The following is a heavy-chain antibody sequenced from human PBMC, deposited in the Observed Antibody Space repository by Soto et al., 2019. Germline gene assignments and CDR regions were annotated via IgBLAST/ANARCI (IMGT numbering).Heavy chain of an antibody. J-gene: IGHJ3*02. CDR1: GFTFSSYA. CDR2: ISYDGSNK. Sequence: QVQLVESGGGVVQPGRSLRLSCAASGFTFSSYAMHWVRQAPGQGLEWVAVISYDGSNKYYADSVKGRFTISRDNSKNTLYLQMNSLRAEDTAVYYCARDPDITMVRGRSGRDAFDIWGQGTMVTVSS. D-gene: IGHD3-10*01. V-gene: IGHV3-30-3*01. CDR3: ARDPDITMVRGRSGRDAFDI.